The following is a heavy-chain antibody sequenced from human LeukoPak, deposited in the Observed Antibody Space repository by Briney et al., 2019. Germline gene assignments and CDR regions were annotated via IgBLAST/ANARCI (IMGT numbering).Heavy chain of an antibody. J-gene: IGHJ4*02. CDR3: AKVIGPAVIDSIDF. CDR1: GFTFSNFA. V-gene: IGHV3-23*01. CDR2: VGRSAGDT. D-gene: IGHD2-2*01. Sequence: GGSLRLSCAASGFTFSNFAMSWVRQAPGRGLEWVSTVGRSAGDTYYADSLKGRFTVSRDNSRNTLSLQMNSLGADDTAIYYCAKVIGPAVIDSIDFWGQGTLVTVSS.